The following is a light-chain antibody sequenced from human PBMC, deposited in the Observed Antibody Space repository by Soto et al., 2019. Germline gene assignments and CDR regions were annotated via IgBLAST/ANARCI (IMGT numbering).Light chain of an antibody. CDR2: GAS. CDR3: QQYNDWPQT. CDR1: QSVSTN. Sequence: EIVMTQSPGTLSLSPGERATLSCRASQSVSTNLAWYRQIPGQAPRLLIYGASTRATGIPARFSGSGSGTEFTLAISSLQSEDFAFYYCQQYNDWPQTFGLGTKVDIK. V-gene: IGKV3-15*01. J-gene: IGKJ1*01.